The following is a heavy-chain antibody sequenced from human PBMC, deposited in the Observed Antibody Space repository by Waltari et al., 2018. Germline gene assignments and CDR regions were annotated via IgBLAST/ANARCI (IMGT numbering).Heavy chain of an antibody. V-gene: IGHV1-18*04. CDR1: GYSFSNYG. CDR3: ARDRYSSSSEVDY. CDR2: ISGYNGNT. D-gene: IGHD6-6*01. Sequence: QVQLVQSGAEVKKPGASVKVSCKASGYSFSNYGFSWVRQAPGQGLEWMGWISGYNGNTHYAQKLQGRVTLTTDTSTRTAYMELRSLRSADTAVYYCARDRYSSSSEVDYWGQGTLVTVSS. J-gene: IGHJ4*02.